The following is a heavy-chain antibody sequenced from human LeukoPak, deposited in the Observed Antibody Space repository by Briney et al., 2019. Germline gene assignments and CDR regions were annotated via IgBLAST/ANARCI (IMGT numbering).Heavy chain of an antibody. J-gene: IGHJ5*01. D-gene: IGHD3-3*01. V-gene: IGHV1-69*05. Sequence: ASAKVSCKASGGTFSSYATSWVRQAPGQGLEWMGRIIPIFGTANYAQKFQGRVTITTDESTSTAYMELSSLRSEDTAVYYCARPRQDDFWSGTLASWGQGTLVTVSS. CDR1: GGTFSSYA. CDR2: IIPIFGTA. CDR3: ARPRQDDFWSGTLAS.